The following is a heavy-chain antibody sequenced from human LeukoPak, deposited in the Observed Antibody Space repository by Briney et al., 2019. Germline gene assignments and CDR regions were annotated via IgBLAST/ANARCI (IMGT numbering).Heavy chain of an antibody. CDR2: IYPGDSDT. V-gene: IGHV5-51*01. CDR3: ARLGGLGYCSSTSCYRRGDFDY. Sequence: GESLKISCKGSGYSFTSYWIGWVRQVPGKGLEWMGIIYPGDSDTRYSPSFQGQVTISADKSISTAYLQWSGLKASDTAMYYCARLGGLGYCSSTSCYRRGDFDYWGQGTLVTVSS. J-gene: IGHJ4*02. CDR1: GYSFTSYW. D-gene: IGHD2-2*02.